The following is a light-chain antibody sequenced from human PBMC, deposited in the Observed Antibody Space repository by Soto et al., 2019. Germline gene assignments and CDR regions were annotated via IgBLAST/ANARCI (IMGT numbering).Light chain of an antibody. V-gene: IGLV2-23*01. CDR2: EGS. CDR1: SSDVGSYNL. Sequence: QSALTQPASVSGSPGQSITISCTGTSSDVGSYNLVSWYQQHPGKAPKLMIYEGSKRTSGVSNRFSGSKSGNTASLTISGLQAEDEADYYCCSYAGISSVVFGGGTKSTVL. CDR3: CSYAGISSVV. J-gene: IGLJ2*01.